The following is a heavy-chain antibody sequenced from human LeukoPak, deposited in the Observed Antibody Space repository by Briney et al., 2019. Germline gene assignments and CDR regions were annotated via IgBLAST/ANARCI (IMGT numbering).Heavy chain of an antibody. V-gene: IGHV3-7*03. J-gene: IGHJ4*02. D-gene: IGHD6-19*01. CDR2: IKQDGSDK. Sequence: GGSLRLSCAASGFTFSTYWMSWVRQAPGKGLEWVANIKQDGSDKNFVDSVRGRFTISRDNAKNSVYLQMNSLRAKDTAVYYCATQWDHWGQGTPVTVSS. CDR1: GFTFSTYW. CDR3: ATQWDH.